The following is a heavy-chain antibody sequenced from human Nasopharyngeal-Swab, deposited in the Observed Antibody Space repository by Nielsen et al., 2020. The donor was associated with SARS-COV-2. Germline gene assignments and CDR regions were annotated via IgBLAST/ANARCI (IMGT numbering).Heavy chain of an antibody. Sequence: GGSLRLSCAASGFTFSSYSLNWVRQAPGKGLEWVSSISSSSSSIYYADSVKGRFTISRDNAKNSLYLQMNSLRAEDTAVYYCARDYPYSSSWYPYYYYYYMDVWGKGTTVTVSS. CDR1: GFTFSSYS. J-gene: IGHJ6*03. CDR2: ISSSSSSI. CDR3: ARDYPYSSSWYPYYYYYYMDV. D-gene: IGHD6-13*01. V-gene: IGHV3-21*01.